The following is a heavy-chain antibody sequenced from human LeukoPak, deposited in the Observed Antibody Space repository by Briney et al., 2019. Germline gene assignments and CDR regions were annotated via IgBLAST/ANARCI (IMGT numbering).Heavy chain of an antibody. D-gene: IGHD6-13*01. J-gene: IGHJ4*02. CDR2: IRYDGSNK. Sequence: GGSLRLSCAASGFTFDDYGMHWVRQAPGKGLEWVAFIRYDGSNKYYADSVKGRFTISRDNSKNTLYLQMNSLRAEDTAVYYCAKAKAAAGLYYFDYWGQGTLVTVSS. V-gene: IGHV3-30*02. CDR3: AKAKAAAGLYYFDY. CDR1: GFTFDDYG.